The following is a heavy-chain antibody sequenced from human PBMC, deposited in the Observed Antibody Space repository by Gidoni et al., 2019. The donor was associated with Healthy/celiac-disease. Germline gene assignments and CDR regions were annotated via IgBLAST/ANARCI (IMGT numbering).Heavy chain of an antibody. D-gene: IGHD1-26*01. CDR3: AKEGGGSYVDY. Sequence: EVQLLESGGGLVQPGGSLRLSCAAPCFTFSSYAMSWVRQAPGKGLEWVSAISGSGGSTDYADSVKGRFTISRDNSKNTLDLQMNSLRAEDTAVYYCAKEGGGSYVDYWGQGTLVTVSS. V-gene: IGHV3-23*01. J-gene: IGHJ4*02. CDR2: ISGSGGST. CDR1: CFTFSSYA.